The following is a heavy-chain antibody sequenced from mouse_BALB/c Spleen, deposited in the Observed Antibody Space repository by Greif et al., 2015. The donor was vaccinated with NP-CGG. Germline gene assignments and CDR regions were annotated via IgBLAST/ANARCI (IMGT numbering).Heavy chain of an antibody. CDR2: IHPSSGNT. D-gene: IGHD2-4*01. J-gene: IGHJ2*01. CDR1: GYTFTSSW. Sequence: VQLQQSGSVLVRPGASVKLSCKASGYTFTSSWMHWAKQRPGQGLEWIGEIHPSSGNTNYNEMFKGKATLTVDTSSSTAYVDLSSLTSEDSAVYYCSKSGDYDISFDYWGQGTTLTVSS. V-gene: IGHV1S130*01. CDR3: SKSGDYDISFDY.